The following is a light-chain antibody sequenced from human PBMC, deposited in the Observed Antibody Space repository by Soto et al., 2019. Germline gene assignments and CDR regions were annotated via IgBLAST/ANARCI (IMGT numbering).Light chain of an antibody. J-gene: IGLJ1*01. CDR3: QSYDSRLTAYV. CDR2: GNN. Sequence: QSVLTQPPSVSGAPGQRVTISCTESSSSIGAGYDVHWYHQLPGAAPKLLVSGNNNRPSGVPDRFSASKSGTSASLAITGLQTEDEAQYYCQSYDSRLTAYVFGTGTKLTVL. CDR1: SSSIGAGYD. V-gene: IGLV1-40*01.